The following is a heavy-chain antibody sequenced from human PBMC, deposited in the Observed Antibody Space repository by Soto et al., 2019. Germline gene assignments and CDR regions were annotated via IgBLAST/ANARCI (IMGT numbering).Heavy chain of an antibody. CDR3: ARDVVVRGIFWFDP. Sequence: ASVKVSCKASGYTFTSCGISWVRQAPGQGLEWMGWISAYNGNTNYAQKLQGRVTMTTDTSTSTAYMELRSLRSDDTAVYYCARDVVVRGIFWFDPWGQGTLVTVSS. D-gene: IGHD3-10*01. V-gene: IGHV1-18*01. CDR2: ISAYNGNT. J-gene: IGHJ5*02. CDR1: GYTFTSCG.